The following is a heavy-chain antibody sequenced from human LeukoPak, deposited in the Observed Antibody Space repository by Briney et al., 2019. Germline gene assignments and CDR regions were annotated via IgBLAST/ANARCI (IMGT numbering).Heavy chain of an antibody. J-gene: IGHJ3*02. CDR3: ARKGGGYYYADAFDI. CDR2: ISSSSSYI. Sequence: RPGGSLRLSCAASGFTFGSYSMNWARQAPGKGLEWVSSISSSSSYIYYADSVKGRFTISRDNAKNSLYLQMNSLRAEDTAVYYCARKGGGYYYADAFDIWGQGTMVTVSS. CDR1: GFTFGSYS. V-gene: IGHV3-21*01. D-gene: IGHD3-22*01.